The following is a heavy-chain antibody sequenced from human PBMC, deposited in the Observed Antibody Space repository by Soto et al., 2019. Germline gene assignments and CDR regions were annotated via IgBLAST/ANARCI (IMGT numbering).Heavy chain of an antibody. CDR2: IYDSGST. CDR3: ARDPGKDEAIDY. J-gene: IGHJ4*02. V-gene: IGHV4-4*08. Sequence: SETLSLTCTVSGGSISSYYWSWIRQPPGKGLEWIGYIYDSGSTNYNPPLKGRFTVSRDNSKNALYLQMNSLTAGDTAVYHCARDPGKDEAIDYWGPGTLVTVSS. CDR1: GGSISSYY.